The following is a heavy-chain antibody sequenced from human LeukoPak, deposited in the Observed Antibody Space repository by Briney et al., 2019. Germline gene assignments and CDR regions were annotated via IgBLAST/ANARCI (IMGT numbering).Heavy chain of an antibody. V-gene: IGHV3-7*03. CDR2: IKQDGSEK. CDR3: ARMQWLAVYFDY. Sequence: GGSLRLSCAASGFTFSSYWMSWVRQAPGKGPERVANIKQDGSEKYYVDSVKGRFTISRDNAKNSLYLQMNSLRAEDTAVYYCARMQWLAVYFDYWGQGTLVTVSS. D-gene: IGHD6-19*01. J-gene: IGHJ4*02. CDR1: GFTFSSYW.